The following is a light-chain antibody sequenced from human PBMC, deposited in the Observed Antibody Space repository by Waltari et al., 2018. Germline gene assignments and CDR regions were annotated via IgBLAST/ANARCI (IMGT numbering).Light chain of an antibody. V-gene: IGKV1-5*03. Sequence: DIQMTQSPSTLSASVGDRVTITCRASQSISSWLTWYQQKPGKAPKLLIYKTSRLDTGVPSRFSGSDSGTEFTLTISSLQPDDFATYYCQQYDTFSATFGPGTTVEI. CDR1: QSISSW. J-gene: IGKJ1*01. CDR2: KTS. CDR3: QQYDTFSAT.